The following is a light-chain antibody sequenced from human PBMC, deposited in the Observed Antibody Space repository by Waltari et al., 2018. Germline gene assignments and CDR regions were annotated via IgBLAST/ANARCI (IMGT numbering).Light chain of an antibody. V-gene: IGKV1-9*01. CDR2: AAS. CDR3: QQLNSYQWT. Sequence: TQLTQSPAALATSVGHRVPITCRASQGISNYLAWYQQKPGKAPKLLIYAASTLQSGVPSRFSGSGSGTDFTLTISSLQPEDFATYYCQQLNSYQWTFGQGTKVEIK. J-gene: IGKJ1*01. CDR1: QGISNY.